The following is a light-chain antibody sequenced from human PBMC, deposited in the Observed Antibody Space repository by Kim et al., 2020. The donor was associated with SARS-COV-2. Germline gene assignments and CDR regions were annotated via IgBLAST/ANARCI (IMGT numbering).Light chain of an antibody. CDR1: QGIRTD. CDR2: AAS. Sequence: GDRVIITCRASQGIRTDLAWYQHKPGKAPRRLIYAASLLQTGVPARFRGSGLGTEFTLTISSLQPEDFATYYCLQHESRPWTFGQGTKV. CDR3: LQHESRPWT. V-gene: IGKV1-17*01. J-gene: IGKJ1*01.